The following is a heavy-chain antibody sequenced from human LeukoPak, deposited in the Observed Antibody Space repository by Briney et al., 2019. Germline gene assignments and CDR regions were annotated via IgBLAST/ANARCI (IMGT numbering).Heavy chain of an antibody. D-gene: IGHD3-3*01. Sequence: ASVKVSCKASGYAFTGYYMHWVRQAPGQGLEWMGWINPNSGGTNYAQKFQGRVTMTKDTSISTAYMELSRLGSDDKAVYYCAPLPGERFFEWLMPYWGQGTLVTVSS. V-gene: IGHV1-2*02. J-gene: IGHJ4*02. CDR3: APLPGERFFEWLMPY. CDR1: GYAFTGYY. CDR2: INPNSGGT.